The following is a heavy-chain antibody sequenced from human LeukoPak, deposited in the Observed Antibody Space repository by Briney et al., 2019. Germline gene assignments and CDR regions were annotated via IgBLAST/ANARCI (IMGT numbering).Heavy chain of an antibody. V-gene: IGHV4-39*07. CDR2: IYTSGST. J-gene: IGHJ3*02. Sequence: SETLSLTCTVSGGSISSSSYYWGWIRQPPGKGLEWIGRIYTSGSTNYNPSLKSRVTISVDTSKNQFSLKLSSVTAADTAVYYCARGAFDIWGQGTMVTVSS. CDR3: ARGAFDI. CDR1: GGSISSSSYY.